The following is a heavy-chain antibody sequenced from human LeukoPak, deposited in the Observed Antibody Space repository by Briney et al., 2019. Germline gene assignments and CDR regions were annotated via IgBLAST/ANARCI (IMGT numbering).Heavy chain of an antibody. V-gene: IGHV3-11*01. CDR2: ISSSGSTI. D-gene: IGHD3-3*01. Sequence: GGSLRLSCAASGFTFSDYYMGWIRQAPGKGLEWVSYISSSGSTIYYADSVKGRFTISRDNAKNSLYLQMNSLRAEGTAVYYCARYQRTYDFWSHFDYWGQGTLVTVSS. CDR1: GFTFSDYY. J-gene: IGHJ4*02. CDR3: ARYQRTYDFWSHFDY.